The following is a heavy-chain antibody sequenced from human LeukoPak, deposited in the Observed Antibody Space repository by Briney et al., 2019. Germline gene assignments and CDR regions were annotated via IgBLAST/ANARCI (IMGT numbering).Heavy chain of an antibody. Sequence: PGGSLRLSCAASGFTFSSYAMHWVRQAPGKGLEWVAVISYDGSNKYYADSVKGRFTISRDNSKNTLYLQMNSLRAEDTAVYYCAKGGMSPVDYWGQGTLVTVSS. J-gene: IGHJ4*02. CDR1: GFTFSSYA. D-gene: IGHD6-13*01. CDR2: ISYDGSNK. CDR3: AKGGMSPVDY. V-gene: IGHV3-30*04.